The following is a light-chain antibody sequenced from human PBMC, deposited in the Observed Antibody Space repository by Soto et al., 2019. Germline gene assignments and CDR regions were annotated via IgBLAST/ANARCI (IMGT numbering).Light chain of an antibody. V-gene: IGKV3-15*01. Sequence: EIVMTQSPATLSVSPGERATLSCRASQSVSSNLAWYQQKPGQAPRLLIYGASTRATGIPARFSGSGSGTEFTLTISSLLSDDFAVYYCQHYNNWAPWTFGQGTKVEIK. CDR3: QHYNNWAPWT. CDR1: QSVSSN. CDR2: GAS. J-gene: IGKJ1*01.